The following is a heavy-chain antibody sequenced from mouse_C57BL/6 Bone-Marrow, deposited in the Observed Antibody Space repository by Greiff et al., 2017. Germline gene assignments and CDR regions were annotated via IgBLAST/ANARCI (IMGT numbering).Heavy chain of an antibody. CDR2: IHPNSGST. Sequence: QVQLKQPGAELVKPGASVKLSCKASGYTFTSYWMHWVKQRPGQGLEWIGMIHPNSGSTNYNEKFKSKATLTVDKSSSTAYMQLSSLTSEDSAVYYCARKTTVVATGYYAMDYWGQGTSVTVSS. V-gene: IGHV1-64*01. D-gene: IGHD1-1*01. J-gene: IGHJ4*01. CDR3: ARKTTVVATGYYAMDY. CDR1: GYTFTSYW.